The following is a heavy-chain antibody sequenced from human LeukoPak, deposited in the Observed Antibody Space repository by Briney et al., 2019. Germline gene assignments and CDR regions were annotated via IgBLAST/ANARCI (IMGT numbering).Heavy chain of an antibody. J-gene: IGHJ4*02. V-gene: IGHV4-38-2*02. D-gene: IGHD3-22*01. Sequence: PSETMSLTCTVSGYSISSGYYWGWIRQPPGKGLEWIGSIYHSGSTYYNPSLKSRVTISVDTSKNQFSLKLSSVTAADTAVYYCARVGRRYDSSGYYLSYFDYWGQGTLVTVSS. CDR1: GYSISSGYY. CDR3: ARVGRRYDSSGYYLSYFDY. CDR2: IYHSGST.